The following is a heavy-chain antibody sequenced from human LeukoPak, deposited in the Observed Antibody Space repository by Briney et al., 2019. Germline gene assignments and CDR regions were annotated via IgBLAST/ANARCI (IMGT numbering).Heavy chain of an antibody. J-gene: IGHJ6*04. CDR2: IRSKAYGGTT. Sequence: GVLRLSCAASGFTFSSYAMSWVRQAPGKGLEWVGFIRSKAYGGTTEYAASVKGRFTISRDDSKSIAYLQVNSLKTEDTAVYYCTRENYHWTRESYYYGMDVWGKGTTVTVSS. CDR1: GFTFSSYA. CDR3: TRENYHWTRESYYYGMDV. D-gene: IGHD3-16*01. V-gene: IGHV3-49*04.